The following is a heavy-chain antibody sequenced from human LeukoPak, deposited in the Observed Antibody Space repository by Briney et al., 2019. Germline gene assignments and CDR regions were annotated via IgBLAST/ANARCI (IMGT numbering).Heavy chain of an antibody. V-gene: IGHV1-8*01. CDR2: MNPNSGNT. CDR1: GYTFTSYD. CDR3: ARGHNYDFWSGYYKNWFDP. J-gene: IGHJ5*02. Sequence: ASVKVSRKASGYTFTSYDINWVRQATGQGLEWMGWMNPNSGNTGYAQKFQGRVTMTRNTSISTAYMELSSLRSEDTAVYYCARGHNYDFWSGYYKNWFDPWGQGTLVTVSS. D-gene: IGHD3-3*01.